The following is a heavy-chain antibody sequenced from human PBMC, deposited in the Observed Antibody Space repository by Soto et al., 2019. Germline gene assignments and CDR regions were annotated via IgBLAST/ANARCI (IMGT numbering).Heavy chain of an antibody. D-gene: IGHD6-19*01. J-gene: IGHJ6*02. V-gene: IGHV1-69*13. CDR1: GGTFSSYA. CDR2: IIPIFGTA. Sequence: SVEVSCKXSGGTFSSYAISWVRQAPGQGLEWMGGIIPIFGTANYAQKFQGRVTITADESTSTAYMELSSLRSEDTAVYYCARNSEAGVWSDYYYYYGMDVWGQGTTVTVSS. CDR3: ARNSEAGVWSDYYYYYGMDV.